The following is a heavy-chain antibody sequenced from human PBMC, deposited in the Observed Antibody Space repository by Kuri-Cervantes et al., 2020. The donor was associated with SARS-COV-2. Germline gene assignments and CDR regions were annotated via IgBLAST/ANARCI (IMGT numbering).Heavy chain of an antibody. J-gene: IGHJ4*02. Sequence: GESLKISCAASGFTLSAHSMHWVRQAPGKGLERVSSISSSSTYIYSADSVKGRFTISRDNPNNSLYLQMNSLRAEDTAVYYCARGKYSSSCPFDYWGQGTLVTVSS. V-gene: IGHV3-21*01. CDR3: ARGKYSSSCPFDY. CDR1: GFTLSAHS. CDR2: ISSSSTYI. D-gene: IGHD6-13*01.